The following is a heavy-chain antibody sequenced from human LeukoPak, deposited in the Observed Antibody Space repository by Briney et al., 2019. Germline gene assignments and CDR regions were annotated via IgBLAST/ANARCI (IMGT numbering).Heavy chain of an antibody. CDR3: ARDGSDNWGLFDS. J-gene: IGHJ4*02. D-gene: IGHD1-1*01. V-gene: IGHV4-39*07. CDR1: GVSISGSSYY. Sequence: PSETLSLTCTVSGVSISGSSYYWRWVRQPPGKGLEWIVSIYYSGTTYFNPSLKSQITMSVDTSKNQFSLKLSSVTAADTAVYYCARDGSDNWGLFDSWGRGTLVTVSS. CDR2: IYYSGTT.